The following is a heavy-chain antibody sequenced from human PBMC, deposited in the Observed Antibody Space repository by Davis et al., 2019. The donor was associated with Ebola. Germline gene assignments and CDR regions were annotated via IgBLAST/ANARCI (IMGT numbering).Heavy chain of an antibody. V-gene: IGHV4-59*08. CDR1: GDSISSYY. Sequence: SETLSLTCTVSGDSISSYYWSWIRQTPGKELEWIGYIHHSGTTNYNPSLKSRVTISVDTSKNQFSLKLSSVTAADTAVYYCARHESLSWFDPWGQGTLVTVSS. CDR3: ARHESLSWFDP. D-gene: IGHD2/OR15-2a*01. CDR2: IHHSGTT. J-gene: IGHJ5*02.